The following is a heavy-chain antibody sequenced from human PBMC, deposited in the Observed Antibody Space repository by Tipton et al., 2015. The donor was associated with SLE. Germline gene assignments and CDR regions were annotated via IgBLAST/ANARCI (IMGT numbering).Heavy chain of an antibody. Sequence: SLRLSCAASGFTFSNYAMHWVRQAPGKGLEWVSYISSSGSTIYYADSVKGRFTISRDNAKNSLYLQMNSLRAEDTAVYYCARVGYDFWSGYPLWGQGTLVTVSS. V-gene: IGHV3-48*03. CDR1: GFTFSNYA. D-gene: IGHD3-3*01. J-gene: IGHJ4*02. CDR2: ISSSGSTI. CDR3: ARVGYDFWSGYPL.